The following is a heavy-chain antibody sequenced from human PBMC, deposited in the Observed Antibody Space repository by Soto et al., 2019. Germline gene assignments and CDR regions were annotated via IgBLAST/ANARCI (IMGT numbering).Heavy chain of an antibody. CDR2: ISGSGGST. CDR1: GFTFSSYA. V-gene: IGHV3-23*01. D-gene: IGHD2-21*02. J-gene: IGHJ2*01. Sequence: HPGGSLRLSCAASGFTFSSYAMSWVRQAPGKGLEWVSAISGSGGSTYYADSVKGRFTISRDNSKNTLYLQMNSLRAEDTAVYYCAKEAFYGGDLYWYFDLWGRGTLVTVSS. CDR3: AKEAFYGGDLYWYFDL.